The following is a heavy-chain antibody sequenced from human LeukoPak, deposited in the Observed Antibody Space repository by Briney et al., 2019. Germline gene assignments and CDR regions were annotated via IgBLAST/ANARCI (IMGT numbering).Heavy chain of an antibody. D-gene: IGHD1-14*01. CDR1: GYSFNSVYY. CDR3: ARNISGLGLYSHHAYYPAGAFDI. V-gene: IGHV4-38-2*01. CDR2: IYNSGST. Sequence: SETLSLTCAVSGYSFNSVYYWAWIRQPPGKGLEWIGSIYNSGSTSYNPSLKSRVTLSLDTSKNQFSLRLTSVTAADTAVYYCARNISGLGLYSHHAYYPAGAFDIWGQGTLVTVSS. J-gene: IGHJ3*02.